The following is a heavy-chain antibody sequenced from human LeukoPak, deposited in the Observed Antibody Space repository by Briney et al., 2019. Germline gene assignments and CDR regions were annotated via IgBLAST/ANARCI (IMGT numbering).Heavy chain of an antibody. CDR1: GFTFSSYA. Sequence: GGSLRLSCAASGFTFSSYAMHWVRQAPGKGLEWVAVTSYDGSNKYYADSVKGRFTISRDNSKNTLYLQMNSLRAEDTAVYYCAREGVPYYDFWSGYRFDYWGQGTLVTVSS. J-gene: IGHJ4*02. CDR2: TSYDGSNK. V-gene: IGHV3-30-3*01. D-gene: IGHD3-3*01. CDR3: AREGVPYYDFWSGYRFDY.